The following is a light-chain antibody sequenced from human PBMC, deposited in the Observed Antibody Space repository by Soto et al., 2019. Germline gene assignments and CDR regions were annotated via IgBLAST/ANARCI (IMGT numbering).Light chain of an antibody. Sequence: EIVLTQSPGTLSLSPGESATLSCRASRSLDSGQLAWYQQKVGRAPRLLIHDAFMRATGIPDRFSGSGSGTDFTLTIARLETEDFAVYYCQQYGDSPRTFGQGTRLETK. CDR2: DAF. CDR1: RSLDSGQ. V-gene: IGKV3-20*01. CDR3: QQYGDSPRT. J-gene: IGKJ5*01.